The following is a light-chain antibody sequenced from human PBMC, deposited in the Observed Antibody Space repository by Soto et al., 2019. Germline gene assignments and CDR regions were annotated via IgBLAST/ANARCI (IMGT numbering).Light chain of an antibody. CDR2: SAS. Sequence: DIQMTQSPSTLSASVGDRVTITCRASQSNNRWLAWYQQKPGKPPKLLIYSASSLGNGVPSRFSGIGSGTEFSLTISSLQPDDFATYYCQQHDGQFGPGTKVDIK. V-gene: IGKV1-5*01. J-gene: IGKJ3*01. CDR3: QQHDGQ. CDR1: QSNNRW.